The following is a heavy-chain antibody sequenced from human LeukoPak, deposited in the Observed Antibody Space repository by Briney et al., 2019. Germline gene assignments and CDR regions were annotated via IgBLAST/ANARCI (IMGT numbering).Heavy chain of an antibody. D-gene: IGHD3-22*01. CDR2: IYHSGST. CDR1: GGSISSGGYS. CDR3: ARDQTSGYYFYFDY. J-gene: IGHJ4*02. V-gene: IGHV4-30-2*01. Sequence: TLSLTCAVSGGSISSGGYSWSWIRQPPGKGLEWIGYIYHSGSTYYNPSLKSRVTISVDRSKNQFSLKLSSVTAADTAVYYCARDQTSGYYFYFDYWGQGTLVTVSS.